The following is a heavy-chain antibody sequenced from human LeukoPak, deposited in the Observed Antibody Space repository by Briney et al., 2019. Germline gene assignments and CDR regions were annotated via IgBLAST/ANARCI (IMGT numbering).Heavy chain of an antibody. J-gene: IGHJ4*02. Sequence: SETLSLTCTVSGGSISSYYWSWIRQPPGKGLEWIGYIYYSGSTNYNSSLKSRVTISVDTSKNQFSLKLSSVTAADTAVYYCARRTQWPYYFDYWGQGTLLTVSS. CDR1: GGSISSYY. CDR3: ARRTQWPYYFDY. V-gene: IGHV4-59*08. CDR2: IYYSGST. D-gene: IGHD6-19*01.